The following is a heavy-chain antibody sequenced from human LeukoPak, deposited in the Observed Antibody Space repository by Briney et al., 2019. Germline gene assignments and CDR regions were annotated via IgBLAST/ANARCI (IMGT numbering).Heavy chain of an antibody. D-gene: IGHD6-13*01. Sequence: ASVKVSCKASGYTFTSYGIGWVRQAPGQGLEWMGWISAYNGNTTYAQKLQVRVTMTTDTSTRTAYMELRSLRSDDASVYYCARSAQYKAASYYYYYMDVWGKGTTVTVSS. CDR3: ARSAQYKAASYYYYYMDV. CDR1: GYTFTSYG. V-gene: IGHV1-18*01. J-gene: IGHJ6*03. CDR2: ISAYNGNT.